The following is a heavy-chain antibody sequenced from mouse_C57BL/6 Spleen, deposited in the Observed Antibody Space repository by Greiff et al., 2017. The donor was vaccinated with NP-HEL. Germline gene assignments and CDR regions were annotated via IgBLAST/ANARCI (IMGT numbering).Heavy chain of an antibody. V-gene: IGHV1-64*01. Sequence: QVQLQQPGAELVKPGASVKLSCKASGYTFTSYWMHWVKQRPGQGLEWIGMIHPNSGSTNYNEKFKSKATLTVDKSSSTAYMQLSSLTSEDSAVYYCGFLMVTTAPYWGQGTLVTVSA. CDR3: GFLMVTTAPY. J-gene: IGHJ3*01. CDR2: IHPNSGST. D-gene: IGHD2-2*01. CDR1: GYTFTSYW.